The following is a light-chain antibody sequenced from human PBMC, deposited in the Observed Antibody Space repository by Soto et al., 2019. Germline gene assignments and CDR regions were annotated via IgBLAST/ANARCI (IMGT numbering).Light chain of an antibody. J-gene: IGLJ2*01. Sequence: QSALTQPASVSGSPGQSITISCTGTGRDVGGYNYVSWYQQYPGKAPKLIIYDVSNRPSGVSNRFSGSKSGNTASLTISGLQADDEANYYCSSYISGSTIFGGGTKVTVL. CDR3: SSYISGSTI. V-gene: IGLV2-14*03. CDR1: GRDVGGYNY. CDR2: DVS.